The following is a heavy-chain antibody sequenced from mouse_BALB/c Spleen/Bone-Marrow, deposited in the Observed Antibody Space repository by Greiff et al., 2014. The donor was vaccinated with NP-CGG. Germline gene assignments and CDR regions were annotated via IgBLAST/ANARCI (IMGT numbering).Heavy chain of an antibody. CDR1: GFSLTNYG. D-gene: IGHD1-1*01. V-gene: IGHV2-5-1*01. Sequence: VQLQQSGPSLVQPSQSLSITCTVSGFSLTNYGIYWVRQSPGKGLEWLGVIWRGGTTDYNAAFMSRLSITKDNSKSQVFFKMNSLQADDTAIYYCAKGHYGSSPFAYWGQGTLSLSLQ. CDR2: IWRGGTT. CDR3: AKGHYGSSPFAY. J-gene: IGHJ3*01.